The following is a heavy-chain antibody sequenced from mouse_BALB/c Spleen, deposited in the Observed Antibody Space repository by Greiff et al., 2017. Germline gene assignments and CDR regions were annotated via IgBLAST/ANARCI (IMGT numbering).Heavy chain of an antibody. Sequence: QVQLQQSGAELVRPGVSVKISCKGSGYTFTDYAMHWVKQSHAKSLEWIGVISTYYGDASYNQKFKGKATMTVDKSSSTAYMELARLTSEDSAIYYCAHVGGLLFAYWGQGTLVTVSA. CDR2: ISTYYGDA. D-gene: IGHD3-3*01. V-gene: IGHV1S137*01. CDR3: AHVGGLLFAY. CDR1: GYTFTDYA. J-gene: IGHJ3*01.